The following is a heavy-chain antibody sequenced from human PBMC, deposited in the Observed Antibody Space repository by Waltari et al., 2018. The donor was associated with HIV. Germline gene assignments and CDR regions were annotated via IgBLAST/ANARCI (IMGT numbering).Heavy chain of an antibody. CDR3: ARTGTIANSGRFFD. V-gene: IGHV3-7*01. CDR1: GFTFSSYW. J-gene: IGHJ4*02. CDR2: INQDGSEK. D-gene: IGHD1-26*01. Sequence: EVQLVESGGGLVQPGGSLRLSCAASGFTFSSYWLSWVRQAPGKGLEWVANINQDGSEKYDVDSVKGRFTISRDNAKNSLSLQMNSLRAEDTAVYYCARTGTIANSGRFFDWGQGTLVTVSS.